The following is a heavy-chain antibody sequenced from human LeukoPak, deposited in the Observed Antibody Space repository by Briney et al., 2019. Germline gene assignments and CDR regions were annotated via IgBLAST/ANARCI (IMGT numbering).Heavy chain of an antibody. J-gene: IGHJ6*02. V-gene: IGHV3-23*01. D-gene: IGHD3-3*01. CDR1: GFTFSDYY. Sequence: GGSLRLSCAASGFTFSDYYMSWIRQAPGKGLEWVSAISGSGGSTYYADSVKGRLTISRDNSKNTLYLQMNSLRAEDTAVYYCAKDSFGVVAYYYYGMDVWGQGTTVTVSS. CDR3: AKDSFGVVAYYYYGMDV. CDR2: ISGSGGST.